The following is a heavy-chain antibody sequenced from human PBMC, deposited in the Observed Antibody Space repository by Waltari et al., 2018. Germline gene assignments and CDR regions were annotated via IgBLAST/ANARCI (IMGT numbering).Heavy chain of an antibody. D-gene: IGHD6-19*01. CDR1: GYTFTSYA. CDR3: AREGIAVAAYYFDY. J-gene: IGHJ4*02. Sequence: QVQLVQSGAEVKKPGASVKVSCKASGYTFTSYAMHWVRQAPGQRLEWMGWINAGNGNTKYSQKCQGRVTSTRDTSASTAYMELSSLRSEDTAVYYCAREGIAVAAYYFDYWGQGTLVTVSS. CDR2: INAGNGNT. V-gene: IGHV1-3*01.